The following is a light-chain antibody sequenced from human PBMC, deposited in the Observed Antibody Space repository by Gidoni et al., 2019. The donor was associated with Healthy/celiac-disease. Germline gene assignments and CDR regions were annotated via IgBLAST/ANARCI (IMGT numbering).Light chain of an antibody. CDR2: KAS. CDR1: QSISSW. J-gene: IGKJ3*01. CDR3: QQYNSYSLT. V-gene: IGKV1-5*03. Sequence: DIQMPQSPSTLSASVGDRVTITCRASQSISSWLAWYQQKPGTAPKLLIYKASSLESGVPSRFSGSGSGTEFTLTISSLQPDDFATYYCQQYNSYSLTFGPGTKVDIK.